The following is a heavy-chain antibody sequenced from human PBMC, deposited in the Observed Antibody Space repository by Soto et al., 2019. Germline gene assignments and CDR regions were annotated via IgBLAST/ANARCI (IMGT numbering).Heavy chain of an antibody. CDR1: GYTFANYW. V-gene: IGHV5-10-1*03. J-gene: IGHJ4*02. CDR3: GRQAQLDR. Sequence: EVQLVQSGAEVKKPGESLRISCKGSGYTFANYWISWVRHMPGKGLEWMGKIDPSDSSTNYSPSFQGHVTISVDKSITTAYLQWNSLQASDTAMYYCGRQAQLDRWGQGTQVTVSS. D-gene: IGHD1-1*01. CDR2: IDPSDSST.